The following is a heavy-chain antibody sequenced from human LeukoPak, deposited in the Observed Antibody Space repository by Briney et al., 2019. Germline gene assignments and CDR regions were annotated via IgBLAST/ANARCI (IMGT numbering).Heavy chain of an antibody. J-gene: IGHJ4*02. CDR1: GYTFTGYY. CDR2: INPNRGGT. V-gene: IGHV1-2*02. Sequence: ASVKVSCKASGYTFTGYYMHWVRQAPGQGLEWMGWINPNRGGTNYAQKFQGRVTMTRDTSISTAYMELSRLRSDDTAVYYCARADPYSSSWYPGFPNDYWGQGTLVTVSS. D-gene: IGHD6-13*01. CDR3: ARADPYSSSWYPGFPNDY.